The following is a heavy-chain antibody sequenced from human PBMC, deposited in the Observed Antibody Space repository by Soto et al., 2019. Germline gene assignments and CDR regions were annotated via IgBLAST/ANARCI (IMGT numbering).Heavy chain of an antibody. V-gene: IGHV4-34*01. Sequence: SETPSLTCAVYGGSFSGHYWSWIRQPPGKGLEWIGEINHSGSTNYNPSLKSRVTISVDTSKNQFSLKLSSVTAADTAVYYCARGIKVLRFLEWLPNYGMDVWGQGTTVTVSS. CDR2: INHSGST. D-gene: IGHD3-3*01. J-gene: IGHJ6*02. CDR3: ARGIKVLRFLEWLPNYGMDV. CDR1: GGSFSGHY.